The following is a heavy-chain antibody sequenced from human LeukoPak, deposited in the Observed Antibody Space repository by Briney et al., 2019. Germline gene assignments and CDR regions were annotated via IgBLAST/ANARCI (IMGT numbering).Heavy chain of an antibody. CDR3: ARWGYSGSYYYFDY. V-gene: IGHV4-61*01. CDR2: VYYSGST. J-gene: IGHJ4*02. Sequence: VKPSETLSLTCTVSGGSVSSGSYFWSWIRQPPGKGLEWIGYVYYSGSTNYNPSLKSRLTISVDTPKNQFSLKLSSVTAADTAVYYCARWGYSGSYYYFDYWGQGSLVTVSS. D-gene: IGHD1-26*01. CDR1: GGSVSSGSYF.